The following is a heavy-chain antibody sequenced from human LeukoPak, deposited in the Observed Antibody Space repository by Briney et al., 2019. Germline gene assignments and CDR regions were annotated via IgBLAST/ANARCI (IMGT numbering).Heavy chain of an antibody. Sequence: ASVKVSCKASGYTFTSYDINWVRQATGQGLEWMGWMNPNSGNTGYAQKFQGRVTMTRNTSISTAYMELSSLRSEDTAVYYCARDPSSRWYFDYWGQGTLVTVSS. CDR1: GYTFTSYD. V-gene: IGHV1-8*01. D-gene: IGHD6-19*01. CDR2: MNPNSGNT. J-gene: IGHJ4*02. CDR3: ARDPSSRWYFDY.